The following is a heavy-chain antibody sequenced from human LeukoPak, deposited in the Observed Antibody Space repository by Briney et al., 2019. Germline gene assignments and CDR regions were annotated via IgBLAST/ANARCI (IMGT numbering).Heavy chain of an antibody. J-gene: IGHJ4*02. D-gene: IGHD3-16*01. Sequence: SETLSLTCTVSGGSISSYYWSWIRQPPGKGLEWIGYIYYSGSTNYNPSLKSRVTISVDTSKNQFSLKLSSVTAADTAVYYCARASVLLSADYWGQGTLVTVSS. CDR2: IYYSGST. V-gene: IGHV4-59*01. CDR3: ARASVLLSADY. CDR1: GGSISSYY.